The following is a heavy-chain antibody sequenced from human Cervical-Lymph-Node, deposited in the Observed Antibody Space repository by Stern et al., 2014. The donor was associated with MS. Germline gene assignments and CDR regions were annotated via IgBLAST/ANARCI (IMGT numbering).Heavy chain of an antibody. V-gene: IGHV1-8*01. CDR2: MNPNNANT. CDR1: GYTFINYD. J-gene: IGHJ6*02. Sequence: VQLVESGSEVRKPGASVKVSCQASGYTFINYDIFWVRQATGQGLEWMGWMNPNNANTGHAQKVQGRVTMTRNTSISTAYMELSSLRSDDTAVYYCVRGGFSYGYGLDAWGQGTAVTVSS. D-gene: IGHD5-18*01. CDR3: VRGGFSYGYGLDA.